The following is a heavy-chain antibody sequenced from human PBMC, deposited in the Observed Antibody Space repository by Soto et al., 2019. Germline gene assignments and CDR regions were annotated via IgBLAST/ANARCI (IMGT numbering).Heavy chain of an antibody. CDR1: GFTFSSYS. D-gene: IGHD5-18*01. CDR3: AGLLGYSYGSPFDY. V-gene: IGHV3-21*01. J-gene: IGHJ4*02. CDR2: ISSSSSYI. Sequence: EVQLVESGGGLVKPGGSLRLSCAASGFTFSSYSMNWVRQAPGKGLEWVSSISSSSSYIYYADSVKGRFTISTDNAKNSLYLQMNSLRAEDTAVYYCAGLLGYSYGSPFDYWGQGTLVTVSS.